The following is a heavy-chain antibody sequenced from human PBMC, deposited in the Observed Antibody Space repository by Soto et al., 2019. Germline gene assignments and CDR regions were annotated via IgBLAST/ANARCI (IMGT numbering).Heavy chain of an antibody. V-gene: IGHV1-18*01. D-gene: IGHD3-22*01. Sequence: GASVKLSCKDSGYTFTSYGISWVRQAPGQGLEWMGWISAYNGNTNYAQKLQGRVTMTTDTSTSTAYMELRSLRSEDTAVYYCARDPTDSSSHYPDAFDIWGQGTMVTVSS. J-gene: IGHJ3*02. CDR3: ARDPTDSSSHYPDAFDI. CDR2: ISAYNGNT. CDR1: GYTFTSYG.